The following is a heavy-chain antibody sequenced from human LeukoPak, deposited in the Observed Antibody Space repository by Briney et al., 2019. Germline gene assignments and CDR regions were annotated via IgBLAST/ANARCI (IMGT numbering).Heavy chain of an antibody. D-gene: IGHD1-26*01. J-gene: IGHJ6*02. Sequence: GGSLRLSCAASGFTFSSYWMHWVRQAPGKGLVWVSRIKHDGSSTSYADSVKGRFTISRDNAKNSLYLQMNSLRAEDTAVYYCARVGQGATTYYYHYGMDVWGQGTTVTVSS. CDR3: ARVGQGATTYYYHYGMDV. V-gene: IGHV3-74*01. CDR2: IKHDGSST. CDR1: GFTFSSYW.